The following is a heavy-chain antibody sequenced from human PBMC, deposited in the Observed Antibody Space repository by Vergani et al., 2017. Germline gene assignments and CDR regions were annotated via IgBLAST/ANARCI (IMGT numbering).Heavy chain of an antibody. V-gene: IGHV1-18*01. CDR3: AREGFYDNIRGTYRPPSYYGMGG. D-gene: IGHD3-16*02. Sequence: QSQLVQSGDEVKKPGASVKVSCKTSGYSFINYGISWVRQAPGQGLEGLGCVSPYNGNTKYGQKIQGRVTMTTYTSTRTAYMQLRSLTFDDTTVYYCAREGFYDNIRGTYRPPSYYGMGGWGKGTKVTVAS. CDR1: GYSFINYG. J-gene: IGHJ6*04. CDR2: VSPYNGNT.